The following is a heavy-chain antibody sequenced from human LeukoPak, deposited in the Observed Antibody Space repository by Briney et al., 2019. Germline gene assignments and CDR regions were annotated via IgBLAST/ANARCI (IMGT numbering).Heavy chain of an antibody. CDR1: GFTFSSYA. CDR3: ARSLWLSLSYYYYYMDV. D-gene: IGHD3-22*01. V-gene: IGHV3-30-3*01. Sequence: GRSLRLSCAASGFTFSSYAMHWVRQAPGKGLEWVAVISYDGSNKYYADSVKGRFTISRDNAKNTLYLQMNSLRAEDTAVYYCARSLWLSLSYYYYYMDVWGKGTTVTVSS. J-gene: IGHJ6*03. CDR2: ISYDGSNK.